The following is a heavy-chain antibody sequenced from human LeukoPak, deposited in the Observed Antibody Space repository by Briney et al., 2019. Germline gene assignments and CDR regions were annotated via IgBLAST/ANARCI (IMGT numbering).Heavy chain of an antibody. CDR1: GGSISSSSYY. J-gene: IGHJ4*02. D-gene: IGHD5-24*01. CDR2: IYYSGST. V-gene: IGHV4-39*07. CDR3: ARLEMASIRFDY. Sequence: SETLSLTCTVSGGSISSSSYYWGWIRQPPGKGLEWIGSIYYSGSTNYNPSLKSRVTISVDTSKNQFSLKLSSVTAADTAVYYCARLEMASIRFDYWGQGTLVTVSS.